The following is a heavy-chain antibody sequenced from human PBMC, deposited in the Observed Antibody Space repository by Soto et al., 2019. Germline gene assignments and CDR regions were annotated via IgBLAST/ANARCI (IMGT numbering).Heavy chain of an antibody. Sequence: PGGSLRLSCAASGFTFSSYAMHWVRQAPGRGLEWVAAISNDGSNKYYADPVKGRLTISRDDSKNTLYLQMNSLRVDDAAVYYCAIGDDGPGSCNNGVCYEGYWGQGTLITVSS. D-gene: IGHD2-8*01. CDR2: ISNDGSNK. J-gene: IGHJ4*02. CDR3: AIGDDGPGSCNNGVCYEGY. V-gene: IGHV3-30*03. CDR1: GFTFSSYA.